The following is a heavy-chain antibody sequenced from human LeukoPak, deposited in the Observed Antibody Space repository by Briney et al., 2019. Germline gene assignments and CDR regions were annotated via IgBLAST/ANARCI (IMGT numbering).Heavy chain of an antibody. J-gene: IGHJ6*03. V-gene: IGHV3-21*04. Sequence: PGGSLRLSCAASGFTFISYSMNWVRQAPGKVLEWVSSISSSSSYIYYADSVKGRFTISRDNAKNSLYLQMNSLRAEDTAVYYCAKYHSGRPKYYFLKDYYYYYYMDVWGKGTTVTVSS. CDR1: GFTFISYS. CDR3: AKYHSGRPKYYFLKDYYYYYYMDV. D-gene: IGHD1-26*01. CDR2: ISSSSSYI.